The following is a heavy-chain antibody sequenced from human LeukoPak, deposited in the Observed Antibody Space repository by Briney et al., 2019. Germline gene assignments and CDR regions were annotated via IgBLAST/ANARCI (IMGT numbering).Heavy chain of an antibody. D-gene: IGHD6-19*01. Sequence: GGSLRLSCTGSGFNFGDHVMTGVRQAPGKGLDWVGVVASKAFGGPPEYAASVKGRLTISRDDSKSVAYLDLNSLKTEDTGVYYCARASGSFWYFDFWGQGTPVTVSS. CDR2: VASKAFGGPP. CDR1: GFNFGDHV. V-gene: IGHV3-49*04. CDR3: ARASGSFWYFDF. J-gene: IGHJ4*02.